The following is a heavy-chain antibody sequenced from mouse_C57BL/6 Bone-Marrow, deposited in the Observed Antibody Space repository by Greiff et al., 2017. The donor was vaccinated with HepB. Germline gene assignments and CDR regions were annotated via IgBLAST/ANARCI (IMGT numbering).Heavy chain of an antibody. Sequence: QVQLQQSGPELVKPGASVKLSCKASGYTFTSYDINWVKQRPGQGLEWIGWIYPRDGSTKYNEKFKGKATLTVDTSSSTAYMELHSLTSEDSAVYFCASDGYSMSLYYAMDYWGQGTSVTVSS. CDR2: IYPRDGST. V-gene: IGHV1-85*01. J-gene: IGHJ4*01. CDR3: ASDGYSMSLYYAMDY. D-gene: IGHD2-3*01. CDR1: GYTFTSYD.